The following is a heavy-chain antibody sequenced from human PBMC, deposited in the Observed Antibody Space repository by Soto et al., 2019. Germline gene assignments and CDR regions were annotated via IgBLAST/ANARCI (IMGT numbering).Heavy chain of an antibody. CDR3: ARDRPGYDFWSGYYKRHAFDI. Sequence: QVQLVQSGAEVKKPGSSVKVSCKASGYTFTSYGISWVRQAPGQGLEWMGWISAYNGNTNYAQKLQGRVTMTTDTSTSTAYMELRSLRSDDTAVYYCARDRPGYDFWSGYYKRHAFDIWGQGTMVTVSS. V-gene: IGHV1-18*01. CDR2: ISAYNGNT. CDR1: GYTFTSYG. D-gene: IGHD3-3*01. J-gene: IGHJ3*02.